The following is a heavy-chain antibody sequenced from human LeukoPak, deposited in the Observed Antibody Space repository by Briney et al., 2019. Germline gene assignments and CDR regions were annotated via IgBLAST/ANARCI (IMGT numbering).Heavy chain of an antibody. CDR1: GFTFSSYG. V-gene: IGHV3-23*01. J-gene: IGHJ4*02. Sequence: PGGSLRLSCAASGFTFSSYGMSWVRQAPGKGLESVSAISGSGGSTYYADSVKGRFTITRDNSKNTLYLQMNSLRAEDTAVYYCAKFRSGYDYRFDYWGQGTLVTVSS. D-gene: IGHD5-12*01. CDR3: AKFRSGYDYRFDY. CDR2: ISGSGGST.